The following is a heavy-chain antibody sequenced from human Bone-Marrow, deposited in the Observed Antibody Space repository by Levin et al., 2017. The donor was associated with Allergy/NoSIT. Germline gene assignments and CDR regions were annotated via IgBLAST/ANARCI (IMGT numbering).Heavy chain of an antibody. D-gene: IGHD2-2*01. V-gene: IGHV1-3*01. CDR2: IDAGNGKT. J-gene: IGHJ3*02. Sequence: PGESLKISCKASGYIFTSFAIHWVRQAPGQSLEWMGWIDAGNGKTKYSQRFQGRVTITRDTSASTAYVEVTILKSEDTAVYFCARRGGDAPGAVDIWGQGTMVTVSS. CDR3: ARRGGDAPGAVDI. CDR1: GYIFTSFA.